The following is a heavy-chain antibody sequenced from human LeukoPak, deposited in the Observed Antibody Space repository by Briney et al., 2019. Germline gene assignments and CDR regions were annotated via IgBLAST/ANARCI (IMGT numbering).Heavy chain of an antibody. Sequence: ASVKVSCKASEYTFASYDIYWVRQAAGQGLEWVGWVNPNSGNTGYAQKFQGRVTMTRNTSITTAYMELSGLTFEDTAVYYCXRPGGVWFGELGLGGMAFWGQGTTVTVSS. V-gene: IGHV1-8*01. CDR2: VNPNSGNT. J-gene: IGHJ6*02. CDR3: XRPGGVWFGELGLGGMAF. D-gene: IGHD3-10*01. CDR1: EYTFASYD.